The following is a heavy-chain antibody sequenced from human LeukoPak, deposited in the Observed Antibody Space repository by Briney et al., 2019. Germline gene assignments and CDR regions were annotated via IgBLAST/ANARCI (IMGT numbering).Heavy chain of an antibody. D-gene: IGHD3/OR15-3a*01. Sequence: PGGSLRLLCAASGFTFRNSDMNWVRQAPGKGLEWVSYISSSGKTIYYADSVKGRFTISRDNAKNSLYLQMNSLRAEDTAVYYCARWTIDYWGQGTLVTVSS. J-gene: IGHJ4*02. CDR2: ISSSGKTI. CDR1: GFTFRNSD. V-gene: IGHV3-48*03. CDR3: ARWTIDY.